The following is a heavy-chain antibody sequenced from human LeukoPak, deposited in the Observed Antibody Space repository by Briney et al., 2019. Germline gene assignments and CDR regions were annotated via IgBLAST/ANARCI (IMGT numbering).Heavy chain of an antibody. CDR2: INPNGGST. CDR1: GYTFTSYY. D-gene: IGHD5-18*01. Sequence: ASVKVSCKASGYTFTSYYMHWVRQAPGQGLEWMGIINPNGGSTSYAQMFQGRVTMTRDTSTSTFYMELSSLRSEDTAMYYCARELGYTQGSHFDYWGQGSQVTVSS. V-gene: IGHV1-46*01. J-gene: IGHJ4*02. CDR3: ARELGYTQGSHFDY.